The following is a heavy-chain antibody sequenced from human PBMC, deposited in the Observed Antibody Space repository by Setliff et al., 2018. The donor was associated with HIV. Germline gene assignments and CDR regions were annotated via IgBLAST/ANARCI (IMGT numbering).Heavy chain of an antibody. CDR3: ARGYSVKKEFDY. Sequence: PSETLSLTCDVSGFSISSRYYWGWIRQSPGKGLEWIGNIYHTGSSYYNPSLKSRVTISVDTSKNQLSLKLSSVTAADTAIYYCARGYSVKKEFDYWGQGTLVTVSS. V-gene: IGHV4-38-2*01. CDR1: GFSISSRYY. CDR2: IYHTGSS. J-gene: IGHJ4*02. D-gene: IGHD4-4*01.